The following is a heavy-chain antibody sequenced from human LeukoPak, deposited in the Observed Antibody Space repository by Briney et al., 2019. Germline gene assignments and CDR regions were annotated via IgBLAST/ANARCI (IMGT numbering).Heavy chain of an antibody. CDR2: ISAYNGNT. J-gene: IGHJ4*02. Sequence: GASMKVSCKASGYTFTSYGISWVRQAPGQGLEWMGWISAYNGNTNYAQKLQGRVTMTTDTSTSTAYMELRSLRSDDTAVYYCARAGITMVRGVPIDYWGQGTLVTVSS. CDR3: ARAGITMVRGVPIDY. V-gene: IGHV1-18*01. CDR1: GYTFTSYG. D-gene: IGHD3-10*01.